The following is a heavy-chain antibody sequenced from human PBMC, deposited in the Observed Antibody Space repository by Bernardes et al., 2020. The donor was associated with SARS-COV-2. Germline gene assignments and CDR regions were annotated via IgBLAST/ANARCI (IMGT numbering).Heavy chain of an antibody. Sequence: GGSLRLSCAASGFTFSSYAMHWVRQAPGKGLEWVAVISYDGSNKYYADSVKGRFTISRDNSKNTLYLQMNSLRAEDTAVYYCARVEVSSGWHEYWYFDLWGRGTLVTVSS. CDR2: ISYDGSNK. V-gene: IGHV3-30*01. D-gene: IGHD6-19*01. J-gene: IGHJ2*01. CDR3: ARVEVSSGWHEYWYFDL. CDR1: GFTFSSYA.